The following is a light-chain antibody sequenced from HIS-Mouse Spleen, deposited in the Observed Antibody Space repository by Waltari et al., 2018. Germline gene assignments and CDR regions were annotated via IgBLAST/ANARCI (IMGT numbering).Light chain of an antibody. Sequence: DIQITQSPSSLSASVGDRVTITCRASQSISSYLNWYQQKPGKAPKLLIYAASSLQRGGESSFSGSGSRADFTLTSSSLQPEDFATYYCQQSYSTPRTFGQGTKVEIK. V-gene: IGKV1-39*01. CDR3: QQSYSTPRT. J-gene: IGKJ1*01. CDR1: QSISSY. CDR2: AAS.